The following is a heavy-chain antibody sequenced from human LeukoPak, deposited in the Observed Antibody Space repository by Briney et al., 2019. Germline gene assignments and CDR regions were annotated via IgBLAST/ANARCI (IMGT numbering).Heavy chain of an antibody. D-gene: IGHD3-10*01. CDR1: GGSISSGSYY. Sequence: SSETLSLTCTVSGGSISSGSYYWSWIRQPAGKGLEWIGRIYTSGSTNYNPSLKSRVTISVDTSKNQFSLKLSSVTAADTAVYYCAREAVGGSGSYSVGPWGQGTLVTVSS. J-gene: IGHJ5*02. CDR3: AREAVGGSGSYSVGP. V-gene: IGHV4-61*02. CDR2: IYTSGST.